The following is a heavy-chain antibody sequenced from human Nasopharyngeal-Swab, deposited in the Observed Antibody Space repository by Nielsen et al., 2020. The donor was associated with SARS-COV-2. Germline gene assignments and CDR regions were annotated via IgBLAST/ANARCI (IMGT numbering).Heavy chain of an antibody. CDR2: ISYDGSNK. CDR1: GFTFSTYG. J-gene: IGHJ4*02. D-gene: IGHD5-24*01. V-gene: IGHV3-30*18. Sequence: GGSLRLSCAASGFTFSTYGLHWARQAPGKGLEWVAVISYDGSNKYHADSVKGRFTISRDNSKNTLYLQMNSLRAEDTAVYYCAKAWLPTYWGQGTLVTVSS. CDR3: AKAWLPTY.